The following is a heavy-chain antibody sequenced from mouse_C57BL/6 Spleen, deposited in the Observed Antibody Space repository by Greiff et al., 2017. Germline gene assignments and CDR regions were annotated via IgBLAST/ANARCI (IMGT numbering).Heavy chain of an antibody. V-gene: IGHV1-64*01. D-gene: IGHD2-4*01. J-gene: IGHJ1*03. Sequence: QVQLQQPGAELVKPGASVKLSCKASGYTFTSYWMHWVKQRPGQGLEWIGMIHPNSGSTNYNEKFKSKATLTVDKSSSTAYMQLSSLTSEDSAVYYCARKGDYDYRWYFDVWGTGTTVTVSS. CDR1: GYTFTSYW. CDR3: ARKGDYDYRWYFDV. CDR2: IHPNSGST.